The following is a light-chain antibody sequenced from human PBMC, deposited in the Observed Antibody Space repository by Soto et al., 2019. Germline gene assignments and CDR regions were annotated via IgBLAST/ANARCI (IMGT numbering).Light chain of an antibody. CDR3: QQRANWPPIT. CDR1: QSVGDS. Sequence: EIVFTQSPSTLSLSPGERVTLSCRASQSVGDSLAWYQQKPGQAPRLLIFDASNRATGIPARFSGSGSGTDFTLTISSLEPEDFAVYYCQQRANWPPITFGQGTRLEIK. V-gene: IGKV3-11*01. J-gene: IGKJ5*01. CDR2: DAS.